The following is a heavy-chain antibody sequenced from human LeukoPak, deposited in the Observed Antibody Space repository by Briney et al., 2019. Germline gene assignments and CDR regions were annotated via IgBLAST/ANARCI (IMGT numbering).Heavy chain of an antibody. CDR3: AKGRGRGYYFDY. Sequence: GRSLRLSCAASGFTFSSYGMHWVSQAPGKGLEWVAVISYDGSNKYYADSVKGRFTISRDNSKNTLYLQMNSLRAEDTAVYYCAKGRGRGYYFDYWGQGTLVTVSS. CDR1: GFTFSSYG. D-gene: IGHD3-22*01. CDR2: ISYDGSNK. V-gene: IGHV3-30*18. J-gene: IGHJ4*02.